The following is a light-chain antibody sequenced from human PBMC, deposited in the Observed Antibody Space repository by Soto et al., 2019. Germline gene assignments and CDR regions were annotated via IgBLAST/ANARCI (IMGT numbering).Light chain of an antibody. CDR1: SSDVGGYNY. CDR2: DVS. CDR3: SSYKSSSTYV. V-gene: IGLV2-14*01. J-gene: IGLJ1*01. Sequence: QSALTQPASVSGSPGQSITISCTGTSSDVGGYNYVSWYQQHPGKAPKLMIYDVSNRPSGVSNRFSGSKSGNTASLTISGLQADEEADYYCSSYKSSSTYVFGTGTKLTVL.